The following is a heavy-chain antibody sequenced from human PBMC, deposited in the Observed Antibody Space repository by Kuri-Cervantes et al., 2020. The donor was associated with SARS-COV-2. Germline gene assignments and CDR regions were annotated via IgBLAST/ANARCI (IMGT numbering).Heavy chain of an antibody. CDR2: IYYSGST. CDR3: VRSVLLWFGEEQDAFDI. CDR1: GGSISSYY. Sequence: GSLRLSCTVPGGSISSYYWSWIRQPPGKGLEWIGYIYYSGSTNYNPSLKSRVTISVDTSKNQFSLKLSSVTAADTAVYYCVRSVLLWFGEEQDAFDIWGQGTMVTVSS. J-gene: IGHJ3*02. D-gene: IGHD3-10*01. V-gene: IGHV4-59*12.